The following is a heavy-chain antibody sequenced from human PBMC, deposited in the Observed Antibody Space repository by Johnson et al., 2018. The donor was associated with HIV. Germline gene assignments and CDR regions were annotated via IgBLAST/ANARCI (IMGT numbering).Heavy chain of an antibody. J-gene: IGHJ3*02. Sequence: VQLVESGGGLVQPGGSLGLSCAASDFSFSDYWMTWVRQAPGKGLEWVANIKQDGSVKYYVDSVKGRFTISRDNSKNTLYLQMNSLRAEDTAVYYCARFYSSGWSDAFDIWGQGTMVTVSS. CDR2: IKQDGSVK. CDR1: DFSFSDYW. CDR3: ARFYSSGWSDAFDI. D-gene: IGHD6-19*01. V-gene: IGHV3-7*02.